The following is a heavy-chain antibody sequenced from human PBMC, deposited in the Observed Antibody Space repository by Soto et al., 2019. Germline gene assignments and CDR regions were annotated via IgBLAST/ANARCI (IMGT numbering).Heavy chain of an antibody. Sequence: GSLRLSCAASGFSVISDYMGCGLQSPVKVLEWVSLIYSGGDTYYADSVKGRFTISRDISSNTIYLHMTSLRADDTAIYYCTRAGSDPGNFYISNYYAMDVWGRGTTVTVSS. CDR2: IYSGGDT. D-gene: IGHD3-10*01. CDR3: TRAGSDPGNFYISNYYAMDV. J-gene: IGHJ6*02. V-gene: IGHV3-53*01. CDR1: GFSVISDY.